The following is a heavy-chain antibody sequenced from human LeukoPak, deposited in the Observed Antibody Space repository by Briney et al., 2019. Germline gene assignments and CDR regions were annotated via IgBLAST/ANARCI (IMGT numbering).Heavy chain of an antibody. CDR1: GFTFSSYG. D-gene: IGHD6-25*01. CDR2: IWYDGSNK. V-gene: IGHV3-33*01. CDR3: ARDDTPASLDY. Sequence: QPGRSLRLSCAASGFTFSSYGMHWVRQAPGKGLEWVAVIWYDGSNKYYADSVKGRFTISRDNSKNTLYLQMNSLRAEDTAVYYCARDDTPASLDYWGQGTLVTVSS. J-gene: IGHJ4*02.